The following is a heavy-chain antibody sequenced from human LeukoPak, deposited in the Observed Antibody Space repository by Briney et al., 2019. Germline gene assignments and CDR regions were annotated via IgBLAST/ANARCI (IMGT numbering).Heavy chain of an antibody. Sequence: PSETLSLTCTVSGGSIRSNYWSWIRQSAGKGLEWIGRIYSSGNTNYNPSFESRVTMSVDTSKNQLSLKLKSVTAADTAVYYCARHSAHSSTNDAFDIWGQGTMVTVSS. D-gene: IGHD6-13*01. CDR3: ARHSAHSSTNDAFDI. V-gene: IGHV4-4*07. CDR2: IYSSGNT. J-gene: IGHJ3*02. CDR1: GGSIRSNY.